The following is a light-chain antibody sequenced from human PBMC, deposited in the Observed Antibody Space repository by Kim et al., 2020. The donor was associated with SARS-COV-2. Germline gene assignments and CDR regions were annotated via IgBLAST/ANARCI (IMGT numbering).Light chain of an antibody. CDR2: GAS. Sequence: EIDVTQSPVTLSVSPGERVTLSCRASQSVRTSIAWYQQKPGQAPRLLIFGASTRSTGVPDRFSGGGSGTEFTLTISRLQSEDVGIYYCQQYKNWPPAGHTFGQGTKLEI. CDR3: QQYKNWPPAGHT. CDR1: QSVRTS. V-gene: IGKV3-15*01. J-gene: IGKJ2*01.